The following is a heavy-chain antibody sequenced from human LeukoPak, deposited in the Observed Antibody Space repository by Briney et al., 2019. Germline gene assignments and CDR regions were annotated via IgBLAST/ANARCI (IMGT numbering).Heavy chain of an antibody. CDR3: ARGYYDFPLDI. D-gene: IGHD3-3*01. CDR2: INHRGST. Sequence: PSETLSLTCAVYGGSFSGYYWSWIRQSPGKGLEWIGEINHRGSTNYNPSLKSRVTISVDTSKRQFSLKLTSVTAADTAMYYCARGYYDFPLDIWGRGTQVIVSS. V-gene: IGHV4-34*01. J-gene: IGHJ2*01. CDR1: GGSFSGYY.